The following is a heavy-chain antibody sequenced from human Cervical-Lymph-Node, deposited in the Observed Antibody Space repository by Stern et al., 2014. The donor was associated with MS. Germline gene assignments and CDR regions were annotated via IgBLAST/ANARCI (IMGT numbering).Heavy chain of an antibody. CDR1: GGSISSSGYY. D-gene: IGHD1-26*01. CDR2: IHDSGST. V-gene: IGHV4-61*02. Sequence: VQLVESGPGLVKPSQTLSLTCTVSGGSISSSGYYWSWIRQPADKGLEWIGRIHDSGSTYYNPSLKSRVTISMDTANTQFSLKLPSWTAADTAVYYCATTRWDLFTWNWFDPWGQGTLVTVSS. CDR3: ATTRWDLFTWNWFDP. J-gene: IGHJ5*02.